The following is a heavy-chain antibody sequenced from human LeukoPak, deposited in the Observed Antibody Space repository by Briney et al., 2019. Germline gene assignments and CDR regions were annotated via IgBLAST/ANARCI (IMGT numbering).Heavy chain of an antibody. CDR2: ISSSSTYI. D-gene: IGHD2-2*02. J-gene: IGHJ3*02. CDR1: GFTFSSYS. CDR3: ARDTHCSSTSCYNAFDI. V-gene: IGHV3-21*01. Sequence: GGSLRLSCAASGFTFSSYSMDWVRQAPGKGLEWVSSISSSSTYIYYADSLKGRFTISRDNAKNSLSLQMNSLRAEDTAVYYCARDTHCSSTSCYNAFDIWGQGTMVTVSS.